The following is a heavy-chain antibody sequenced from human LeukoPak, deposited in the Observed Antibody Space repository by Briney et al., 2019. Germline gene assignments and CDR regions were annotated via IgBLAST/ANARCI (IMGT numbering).Heavy chain of an antibody. CDR1: GFTFSSYE. Sequence: PGGSLRLSWVASGFTFSSYEMNLVRQAAGKGPEWVSYISSSGSPIKYADSVKGRVTISRDNAKNSLYLQMNSLRAGDTAVYYCARPAGSNWYYFGYWGQGAMVTVSS. J-gene: IGHJ4*02. D-gene: IGHD6-13*01. CDR2: ISSSGSPI. CDR3: ARPAGSNWYYFGY. V-gene: IGHV3-48*03.